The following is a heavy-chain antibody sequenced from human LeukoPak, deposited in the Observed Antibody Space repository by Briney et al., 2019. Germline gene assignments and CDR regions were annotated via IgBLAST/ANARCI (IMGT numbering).Heavy chain of an antibody. CDR3: ARQGREDAFDI. CDR2: IKQDGSVK. V-gene: IGHV3-7*01. D-gene: IGHD3-10*01. J-gene: IGHJ3*02. CDR1: GFTFSSHW. Sequence: QAGGSLRLSCAASGFTFSSHWMSWVSQAPGKGLEWVANIKQDGSVKYYVDSVKGRFTISRDNAKNSLYLQMNSLRAEDTAVYYCARQGREDAFDIWGQGTMVTVSS.